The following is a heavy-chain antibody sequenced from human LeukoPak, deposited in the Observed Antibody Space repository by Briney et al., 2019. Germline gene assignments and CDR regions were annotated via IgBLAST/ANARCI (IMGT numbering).Heavy chain of an antibody. Sequence: GSLRLSCTASGFTFSSYAMSWVRQAPGKGLEWVSSITASGGSTYYEDSVKGRFTISRDNSKNTLYLQMNSLRAEDTAVYYCAKDGYYDSSAYYYVRYFDLWGRGTLVTVSS. CDR2: ITASGGST. CDR1: GFTFSSYA. J-gene: IGHJ2*01. D-gene: IGHD3-22*01. CDR3: AKDGYYDSSAYYYVRYFDL. V-gene: IGHV3-23*01.